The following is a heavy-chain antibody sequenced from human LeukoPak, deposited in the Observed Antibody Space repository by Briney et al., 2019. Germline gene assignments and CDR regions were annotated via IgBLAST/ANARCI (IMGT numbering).Heavy chain of an antibody. CDR2: INSAGSST. CDR3: ARDQYTNSGNWFDP. J-gene: IGHJ5*02. CDR1: GFTFSSYW. D-gene: IGHD7-27*01. V-gene: IGHV3-74*01. Sequence: GGSLRLSCAASGFTFSSYWMHWVRQAPGKGLVWVSRINSAGSSTSYADSVRGRFTISRDNAKNTLYLQMNSLRAEDTAVYFCARDQYTNSGNWFDPWGQGTLVTVSS.